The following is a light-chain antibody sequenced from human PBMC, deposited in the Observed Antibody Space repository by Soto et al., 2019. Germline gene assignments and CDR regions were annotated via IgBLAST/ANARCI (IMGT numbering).Light chain of an antibody. V-gene: IGLV2-14*01. CDR1: SSDVGGYNY. J-gene: IGLJ2*01. CDR2: DVS. CDR3: SSYTSSSTLAV. Sequence: QSARTQPASVSGSPGQSITISCTGTSSDVGGYNYVSWYQQHPGKAPKLMIYDVSNRPSGVSNRFSGSKSGNTASLTISGLQAEDEADYYCSSYTSSSTLAVFGGGTKRTVL.